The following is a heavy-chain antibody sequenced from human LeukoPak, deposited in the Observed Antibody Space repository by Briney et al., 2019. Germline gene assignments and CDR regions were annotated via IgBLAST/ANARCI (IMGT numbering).Heavy chain of an antibody. CDR1: GYTFTSYG. J-gene: IGHJ6*03. CDR2: ISAYNGNT. CDR3: ARSVGPDYDFWSGYYMYYYYMDV. Sequence: ASVKVSCKASGYTFTSYGISWVRQAPGQGLEWMGWISAYNGNTNYAQKLQGRVTMITDTSTSTAYMELRSLRSDDTAVYYCARSVGPDYDFWSGYYMYYYYMDVWGKGTTVTVSS. V-gene: IGHV1-18*01. D-gene: IGHD3-3*01.